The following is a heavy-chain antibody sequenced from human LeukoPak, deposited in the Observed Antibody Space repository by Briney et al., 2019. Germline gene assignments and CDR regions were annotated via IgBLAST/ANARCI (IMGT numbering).Heavy chain of an antibody. V-gene: IGHV4-39*01. CDR1: GASISSGDYY. D-gene: IGHD6-25*01. J-gene: IGHJ4*02. CDR2: IYYSGST. Sequence: SETLSLTCTVSGASISSGDYYWGWIRQSPGKGLEWIGTIYYSGSTNYNPSLKSRVTISVDTSENQFSLRLSSVTATDTAVYYCVRRGQRLNPGLYYFDYWGQGTLVTVSS. CDR3: VRRGQRLNPGLYYFDY.